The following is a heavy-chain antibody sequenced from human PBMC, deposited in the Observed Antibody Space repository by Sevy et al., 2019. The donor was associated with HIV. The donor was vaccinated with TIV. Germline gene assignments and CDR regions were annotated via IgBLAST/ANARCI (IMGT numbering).Heavy chain of an antibody. V-gene: IGHV1-24*01. Sequence: ASVKVSCKVSGYTLSELSIHWVRQAPGKGFEWMGRFDPEDGETIYAQKFQGRVTLTEDTSTDTAYMELRSLKTEDTAVYYCATTREYYEDSSGYLDFWGQGTLVTVSS. CDR2: FDPEDGET. J-gene: IGHJ4*02. CDR1: GYTLSELS. D-gene: IGHD3-22*01. CDR3: ATTREYYEDSSGYLDF.